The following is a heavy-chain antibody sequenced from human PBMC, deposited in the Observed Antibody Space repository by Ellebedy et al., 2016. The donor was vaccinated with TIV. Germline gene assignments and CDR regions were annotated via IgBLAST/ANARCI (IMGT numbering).Heavy chain of an antibody. J-gene: IGHJ5*02. D-gene: IGHD3-16*01. Sequence: GGSLRLSXAASGFTFSSYGMHWVRQAPGKGLEWVSGISWNSGSIGYADSVKGRFTISSDKARNLLYLEMNNLRADDTAVYYCASRLGIGPWGQGTLVTVSS. CDR3: ASRLGIGP. V-gene: IGHV3-48*01. CDR1: GFTFSSYG. CDR2: ISWNSGSI.